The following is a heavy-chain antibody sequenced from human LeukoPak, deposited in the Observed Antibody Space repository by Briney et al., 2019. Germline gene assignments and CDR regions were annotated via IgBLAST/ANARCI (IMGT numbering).Heavy chain of an antibody. D-gene: IGHD2-15*01. J-gene: IGHJ4*02. Sequence: ASVKVSCKASGYTFTSYGISWVRQAPGQGLEWMGWISAYNGNTIYAHKLQGRVTMTTDTSTSTAYMELSSLRSEDTAVYYCARDEEDIPDNYWGQGTLVTVSS. CDR1: GYTFTSYG. V-gene: IGHV1-18*01. CDR3: ARDEEDIPDNY. CDR2: ISAYNGNT.